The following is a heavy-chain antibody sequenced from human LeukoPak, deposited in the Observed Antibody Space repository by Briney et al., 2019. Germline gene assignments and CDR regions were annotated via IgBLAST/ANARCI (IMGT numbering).Heavy chain of an antibody. CDR2: ISSSSSTI. Sequence: QAGGSLRLSCAASGFTFSSYSMNWVRQAPGKGLEWVSYISSSSSTIYYADSVKGRFTISRDNAKNSLYLQMHSLRAEDTAIYYCVNRDGGWLQSSGTDVWGQGTAVTVS. J-gene: IGHJ6*02. D-gene: IGHD5-24*01. CDR3: VNRDGGWLQSSGTDV. V-gene: IGHV3-48*01. CDR1: GFTFSSYS.